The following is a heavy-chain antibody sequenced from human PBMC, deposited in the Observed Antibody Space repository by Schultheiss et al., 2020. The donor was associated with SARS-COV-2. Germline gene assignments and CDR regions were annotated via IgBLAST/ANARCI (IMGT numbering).Heavy chain of an antibody. CDR1: GGSISSYY. V-gene: IGHV4-59*01. J-gene: IGHJ4*02. CDR2: IYYSGST. CDR3: ARARCGGDCYSTFDY. Sequence: SETLSLTCTVSGGSISSYYWSWIRQPPGKGLEWIGYIYYSGSTNYNPSLKSRVTISVDTSKNQISLKLSSVTAADTAVYYCARARCGGDCYSTFDYWGQGTLVTVSS. D-gene: IGHD2-21*02.